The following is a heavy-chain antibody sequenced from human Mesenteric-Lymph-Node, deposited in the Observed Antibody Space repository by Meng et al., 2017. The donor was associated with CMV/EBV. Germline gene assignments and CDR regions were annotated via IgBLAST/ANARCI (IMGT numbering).Heavy chain of an antibody. D-gene: IGHD3-10*01. CDR2: VSWNGSRT. Sequence: GESLKISCAASGFTFSNSDMNWVRQAPGKGLEWVSGVSWNGSRTHYADSVKGRFIISRDKSRNFLYQQMNSLRPEDMAVYDCARVTIAMAAPYGMDVWGQGTTVTVSS. J-gene: IGHJ6*02. CDR1: GFTFSNSD. CDR3: ARVTIAMAAPYGMDV. V-gene: IGHV3-19*01.